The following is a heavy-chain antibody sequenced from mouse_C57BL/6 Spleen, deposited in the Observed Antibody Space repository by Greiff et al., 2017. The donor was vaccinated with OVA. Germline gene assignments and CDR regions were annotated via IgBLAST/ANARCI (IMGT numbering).Heavy chain of an antibody. V-gene: IGHV3-5*01. D-gene: IGHD1-1*01. CDR3: ARGYYYGSRGFFDY. Sequence: VQLQQSGPGLVKPSQTVFLTCTVTGISITTGNYRWSWIRQFPGNKLEWIGYIYYSGTITYNPSLTSRTTITRDTPKNQFFLEMNSLTAEDTATYYCARGYYYGSRGFFDYWGQGTTLTVSS. CDR2: IYYSGTI. J-gene: IGHJ2*01. CDR1: GISITTGNYR.